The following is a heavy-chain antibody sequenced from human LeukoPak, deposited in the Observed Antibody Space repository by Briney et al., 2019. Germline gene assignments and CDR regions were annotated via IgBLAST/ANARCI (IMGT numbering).Heavy chain of an antibody. Sequence: SETLSLTCTVSGGSISSYYWSWIRQPPGKGLEWIGEINHSGSTNYNPSLKSRVTISVDTSKNQFSLKLSSVTAADTAVYYCARDVGDYGGSSLFDYWGQGTLVTVSS. CDR2: INHSGST. V-gene: IGHV4-34*01. D-gene: IGHD4-23*01. J-gene: IGHJ4*02. CDR3: ARDVGDYGGSSLFDY. CDR1: GGSISSYY.